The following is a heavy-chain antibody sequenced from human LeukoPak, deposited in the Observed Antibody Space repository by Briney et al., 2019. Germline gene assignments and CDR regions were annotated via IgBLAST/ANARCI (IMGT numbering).Heavy chain of an antibody. CDR3: ARDPGYCSSTSCYPYYFDY. CDR2: IIPIFGTA. CDR1: GGTFSSYA. Sequence: AASVKVSCKASGGTFSSYAISWVRQAPGQGLEWMGGIIPIFGTANYAQKFQGRVTITADESTSTAYMELSSLRSEDTAVYYCARDPGYCSSTSCYPYYFDYWGQGTLVTVSS. D-gene: IGHD2-2*01. V-gene: IGHV1-69*13. J-gene: IGHJ4*02.